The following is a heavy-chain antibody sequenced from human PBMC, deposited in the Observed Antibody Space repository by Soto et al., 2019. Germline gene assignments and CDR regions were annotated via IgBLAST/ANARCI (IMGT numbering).Heavy chain of an antibody. J-gene: IGHJ6*03. V-gene: IGHV3-9*01. CDR3: AKDGSAYASGRWDYDYYYYMDA. D-gene: IGHD3-10*01. CDR1: GFTFDDYA. Sequence: DVQLVESGGGSAQPGRSLRLSCAASGFTFDDYAMHWVRQVPGKGLEWVSGISWNSGTIGYADSVKGRFTISRDNDKNSLYLQMNSLRVEDTALYYCAKDGSAYASGRWDYDYYYYMDAWGKGTKVSV. CDR2: ISWNSGTI.